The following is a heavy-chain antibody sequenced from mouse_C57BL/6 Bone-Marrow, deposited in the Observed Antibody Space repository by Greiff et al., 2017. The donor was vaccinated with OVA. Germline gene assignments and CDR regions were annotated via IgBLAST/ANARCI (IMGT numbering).Heavy chain of an antibody. V-gene: IGHV5-6*01. J-gene: IGHJ2*01. D-gene: IGHD2-3*01. CDR1: GFTFSSYG. CDR2: ISSGGSYT. CDR3: ARRDGYYDFDY. Sequence: EVHLVESGGDLVKPGGSLKLSCAASGFTFSSYGMSWVRQTPDKRLEWVATISSGGSYTNYPDSVKGRFTISRDNAKNTLYLQMSSLKSEDTAMYYCARRDGYYDFDYWGQGTTLTVSS.